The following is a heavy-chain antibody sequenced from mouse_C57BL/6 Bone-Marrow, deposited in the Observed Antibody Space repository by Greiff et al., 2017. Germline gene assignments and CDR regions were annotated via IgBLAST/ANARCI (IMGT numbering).Heavy chain of an antibody. V-gene: IGHV1-15*01. J-gene: IGHJ3*01. CDR1: GYTFTDYE. CDR2: IDPETGGT. D-gene: IGHD2-3*01. Sequence: VQLQQSGAELVRPGASVTLSCKASGYTFTDYEMHWVKQTPVHGLEWIGAIDPETGGTAYNQKFKGKAILTADKSSSTAYMELRSLTSEDSAVYYCTRRGDGYYDWVWCAYWGQGTLVTVSA. CDR3: TRRGDGYYDWVWCAY.